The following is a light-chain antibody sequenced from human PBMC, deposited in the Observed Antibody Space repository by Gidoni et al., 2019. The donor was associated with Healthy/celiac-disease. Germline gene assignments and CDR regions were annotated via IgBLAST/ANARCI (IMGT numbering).Light chain of an antibody. Sequence: DIQMTQSPSSLSASVGDRVTITCRASQSISSYLNWYQQKPGKAPKLLSYAASSLQSGVPSRFSGSGSGTDFTLTISSLQPEDFATYYCQQSYSTPPTFGPXTKVDIK. CDR3: QQSYSTPPT. CDR1: QSISSY. J-gene: IGKJ3*01. V-gene: IGKV1-39*01. CDR2: AAS.